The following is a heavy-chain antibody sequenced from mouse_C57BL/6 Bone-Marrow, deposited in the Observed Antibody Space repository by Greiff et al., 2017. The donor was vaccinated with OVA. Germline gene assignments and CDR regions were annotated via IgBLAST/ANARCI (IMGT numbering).Heavy chain of an antibody. CDR1: GYAFSSYW. V-gene: IGHV1-80*01. CDR3: ARSLYYGSRGGFAY. Sequence: VMLVESGAELVKPGASVKISCKASGYAFSSYWMNWVKQRPGKGLEWIGQIYPGDGDTNYNGKFKGKATLTADKSSSTASLQLSSLTFEDSAVYFCARSLYYGSRGGFAYWGQGTLVTVSA. J-gene: IGHJ3*01. D-gene: IGHD1-1*01. CDR2: IYPGDGDT.